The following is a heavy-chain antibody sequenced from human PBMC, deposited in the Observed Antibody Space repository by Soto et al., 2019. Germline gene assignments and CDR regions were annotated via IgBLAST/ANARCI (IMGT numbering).Heavy chain of an antibody. CDR1: GYTFTSYG. CDR3: AIEPNYPILTEAEYYCDY. Sequence: QVQLVQSGAEVKKPGASVKVSCKASGYTFTSYGISWVRQAPGQGLEWMGWISAYNGNTNYAQKLQGRVTMTTDTSTSTAYMDLRSLRSEDKAVYSCAIEPNYPILTEAEYYCDYRGQGTLVTFSS. D-gene: IGHD3-9*01. V-gene: IGHV1-18*01. CDR2: ISAYNGNT. J-gene: IGHJ4*01.